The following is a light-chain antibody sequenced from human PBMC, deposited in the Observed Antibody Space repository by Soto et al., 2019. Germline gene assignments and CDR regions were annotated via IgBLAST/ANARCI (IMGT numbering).Light chain of an antibody. J-gene: IGLJ1*01. Sequence: QSVLTQPASVSGSPGQSITISCTGTSSDVGGYNYVSWYQQHPGKATKLMIYDDSNRPSGVSNSITGSKSGNTATLTISGLQAEDEADYYCSSYTSSSTLYGFGTGTKVTVL. CDR3: SSYTSSSTLYG. CDR2: DDS. V-gene: IGLV2-14*01. CDR1: SSDVGGYNY.